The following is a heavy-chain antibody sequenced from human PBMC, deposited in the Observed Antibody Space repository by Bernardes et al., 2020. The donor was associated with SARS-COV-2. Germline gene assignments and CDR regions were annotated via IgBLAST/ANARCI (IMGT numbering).Heavy chain of an antibody. D-gene: IGHD6-19*01. CDR1: GFTFSSYG. Sequence: GGSLRLSCAASGFTFSSYGMHWVRQAPGKGLGVAVISYDGSNKYYADSVKGRFTISRDNSKNTLYLQMNSLRAEDTAVYYCAKGPRYSSGWYVWSSYYYYGMDVWGQGTTVTVSS. CDR2: ISYDGSNK. V-gene: IGHV3-30*18. CDR3: AKGPRYSSGWYVWSSYYYYGMDV. J-gene: IGHJ6*02.